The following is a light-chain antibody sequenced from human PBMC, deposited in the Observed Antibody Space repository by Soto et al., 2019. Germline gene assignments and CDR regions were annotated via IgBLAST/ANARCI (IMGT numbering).Light chain of an antibody. Sequence: QSALTQPASVSGSPGQSIAISCTGTSSDVGYSNYVSWYQQLPGKAPKLMIYDVSDRPSGVSNRFSGSKSGSTASLTISGLQAEDEADYYCSSYTSSSKDYVFGTGTKLTVL. J-gene: IGLJ1*01. CDR1: SSDVGYSNY. V-gene: IGLV2-14*01. CDR3: SSYTSSSKDYV. CDR2: DVS.